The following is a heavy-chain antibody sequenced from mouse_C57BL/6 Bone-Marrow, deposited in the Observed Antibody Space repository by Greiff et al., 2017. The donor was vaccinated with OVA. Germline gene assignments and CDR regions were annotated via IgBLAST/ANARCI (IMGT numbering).Heavy chain of an antibody. CDR1: GFSLSTFGMG. Sequence: QVTLKESGPGILQPSQTLSLTCSFSGFSLSTFGMGVGWIRQPSGKGLEWLAHIWWDDDTYYNPALKSRLTISKDTSNNQVFLKIANVDTADTATYFCARARYYYGSSPFWGQGTSVTVSS. CDR3: ARARYYYGSSPF. V-gene: IGHV8-8*01. CDR2: IWWDDDT. D-gene: IGHD1-1*01. J-gene: IGHJ4*01.